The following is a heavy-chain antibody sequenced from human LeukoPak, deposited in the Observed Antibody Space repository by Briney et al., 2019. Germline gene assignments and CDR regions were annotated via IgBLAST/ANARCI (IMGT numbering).Heavy chain of an antibody. CDR3: ARDIPDY. Sequence: GGSLRLSCAASGFTFSTYSMNWVRQAPGKGLEWDSSISRSSTNIYYADSVKGRFTISRDNAKNSLYLQMNSLRAEDTAVYYCARDIPDYWGQGTQVTVSS. CDR1: GFTFSTYS. V-gene: IGHV3-21*01. J-gene: IGHJ4*02. CDR2: ISRSSTNI.